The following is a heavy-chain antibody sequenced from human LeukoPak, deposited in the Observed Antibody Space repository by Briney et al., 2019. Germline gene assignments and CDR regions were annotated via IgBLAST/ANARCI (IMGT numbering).Heavy chain of an antibody. CDR1: GYTFTSYG. J-gene: IGHJ4*02. CDR2: ISAYNGNT. Sequence: ASVKVSCKASGYTFTSYGISWVRQAPGQGLEWMGWISAYNGNTNYAQKLQGRVTMTTDTSTSTAYMELRSLRSDDTAVYYCAKAVRPMVTGGGYFDSWGQGTLVTVSS. D-gene: IGHD3-10*01. CDR3: AKAVRPMVTGGGYFDS. V-gene: IGHV1-18*01.